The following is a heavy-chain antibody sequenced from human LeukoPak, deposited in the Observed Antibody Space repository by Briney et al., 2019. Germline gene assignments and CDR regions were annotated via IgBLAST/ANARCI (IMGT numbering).Heavy chain of an antibody. D-gene: IGHD4-17*01. CDR1: GGSLSSDDYY. V-gene: IGHV4-39*02. CDR2: IYYSGST. J-gene: IGHJ4*02. Sequence: SETLSLTCSVSGGSLSSDDYYWGWIRQSPGKGLEWIGSIYYSGSTYYNPSLKSRVTISVDTSKNQFSLKLSSVTATDTAVYYCAREYGDFDYWGQGTLVTVSS. CDR3: AREYGDFDY.